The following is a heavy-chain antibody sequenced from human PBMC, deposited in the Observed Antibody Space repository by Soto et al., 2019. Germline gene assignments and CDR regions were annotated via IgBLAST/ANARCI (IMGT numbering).Heavy chain of an antibody. CDR3: ARVEEVPAAHQINNWFDP. J-gene: IGHJ5*02. V-gene: IGHV3-48*04. D-gene: IGHD2-2*01. CDR1: GFTFSSYS. CDR2: ISSSSSTI. Sequence: PGGSLRLSCAASGFTFSSYSMNWVRQAPGKGLEWVSYISSSSSTIYYADSVKGRFTISRDNAKNSLYLQMNSLRAEDTAVYYCARVEEVPAAHQINNWFDPWGQGTLVTVSS.